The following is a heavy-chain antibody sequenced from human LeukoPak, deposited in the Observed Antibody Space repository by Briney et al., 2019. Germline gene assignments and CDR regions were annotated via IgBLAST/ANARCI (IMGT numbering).Heavy chain of an antibody. CDR2: ISYDGSNK. V-gene: IGHV3-30*18. Sequence: PGRSLRLSYAASGFTFSSYGMHWVRQAPGKGLEWVAVISYDGSNKYYADSVKGRFTISRDNSKNTLYLQMNSLRAEDTVVYYCAKDNGRWELLLDYWGQGTLVTVSS. CDR3: AKDNGRWELLLDY. J-gene: IGHJ4*02. CDR1: GFTFSSYG. D-gene: IGHD1-26*01.